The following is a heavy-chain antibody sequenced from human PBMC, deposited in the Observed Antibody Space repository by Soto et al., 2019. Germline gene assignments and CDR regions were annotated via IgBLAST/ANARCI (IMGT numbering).Heavy chain of an antibody. J-gene: IGHJ4*02. CDR1: GFTFSSYG. CDR3: ARGSGSSWYQAFDY. CDR2: IWYDGSNK. V-gene: IGHV3-33*01. Sequence: PGGSLRLSCAASGFTFSSYGMHWVRQAPGKGLEWVAVIWYDGSNKYYADSVKGRFTISRDNSKNTLYLQMNSLRAEDTAVYYCARGSGSSWYQAFDYWGQGTLVTVSS. D-gene: IGHD6-13*01.